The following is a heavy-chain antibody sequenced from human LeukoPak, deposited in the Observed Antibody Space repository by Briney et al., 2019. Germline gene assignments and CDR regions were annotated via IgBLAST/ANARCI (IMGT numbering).Heavy chain of an antibody. Sequence: QPGGSLRLSCAASGFTFSSYGMSWVRQAPGKGLEWVSAISGSGGSTYYADSVKGRFTISRDNSKNTLYLQMNSLRAEDTAVYYCAKDSHYDSSGVEASFDYWGQGTLVTVSS. J-gene: IGHJ4*02. CDR2: ISGSGGST. CDR3: AKDSHYDSSGVEASFDY. V-gene: IGHV3-23*01. CDR1: GFTFSSYG. D-gene: IGHD3-22*01.